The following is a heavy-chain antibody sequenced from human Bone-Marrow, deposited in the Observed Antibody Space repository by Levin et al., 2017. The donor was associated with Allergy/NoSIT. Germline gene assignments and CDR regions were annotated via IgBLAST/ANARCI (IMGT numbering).Heavy chain of an antibody. CDR3: ARFNGYDFDY. CDR2: IYYSGNT. V-gene: IGHV4-31*03. D-gene: IGHD5-12*01. CDR1: GGSISGGGYY. Sequence: SETLSLTCTVSGGSISGGGYYWSWIRQHPGKGLEWIGYIYYSGNTYYNPSLKSRVIISVVTSKNLLSLKLTSVTVADTAVYYCARFNGYDFDYWGQGTLVTVSS. J-gene: IGHJ4*02.